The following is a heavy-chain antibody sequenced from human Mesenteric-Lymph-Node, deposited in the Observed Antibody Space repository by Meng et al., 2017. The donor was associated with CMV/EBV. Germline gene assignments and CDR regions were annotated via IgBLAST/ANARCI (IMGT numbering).Heavy chain of an antibody. V-gene: IGHV3-15*01. CDR3: AADIPSAIYPLDY. CDR2: IKSKADGEAT. CDR1: GFTFSSYA. D-gene: IGHD2-2*02. J-gene: IGHJ4*02. Sequence: GESLKISCAASGFTFSSYAMHWVRQAPGKGLEWVGRIKSKADGEATDYAAPVKGRFTISRDDSQNTLFLQMNSLKADDTAVYYCAADIPSAIYPLDYWGQGTLVTVSS.